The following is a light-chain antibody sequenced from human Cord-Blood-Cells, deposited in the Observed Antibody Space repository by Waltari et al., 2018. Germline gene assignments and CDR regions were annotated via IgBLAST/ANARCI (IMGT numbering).Light chain of an antibody. CDR2: DVS. Sequence: QSALTQPRSVSGSPGQSVTIPCTGTSSDVGGSNYVSWYQQHPGTAPKLMIYDVSKRPSGVPDLFSGSKSGNTASLTISGLQAEDEADYYCCSYAGSYTWVFGGGTKLTVL. CDR3: CSYAGSYTWV. J-gene: IGLJ3*02. CDR1: SSDVGGSNY. V-gene: IGLV2-11*01.